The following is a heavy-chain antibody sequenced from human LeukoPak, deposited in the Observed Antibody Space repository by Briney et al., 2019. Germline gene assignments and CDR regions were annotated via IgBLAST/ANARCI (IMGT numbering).Heavy chain of an antibody. D-gene: IGHD3-10*01. Sequence: PGGSLRLSCAASGFTVSSNYMSWVRRAPGKGLEWVSVIYSGGSTYYADSVKGRFTISRDNSKNMLYFQMNSLRAEDTAVYYCASRSYGSGSFVFDYWGQGTLVTVSS. V-gene: IGHV3-53*01. CDR3: ASRSYGSGSFVFDY. J-gene: IGHJ4*02. CDR1: GFTVSSNY. CDR2: IYSGGST.